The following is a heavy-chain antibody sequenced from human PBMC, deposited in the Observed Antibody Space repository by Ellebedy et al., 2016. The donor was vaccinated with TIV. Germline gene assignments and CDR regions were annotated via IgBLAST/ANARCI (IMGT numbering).Heavy chain of an antibody. CDR3: ARARYGAYRYFDL. CDR2: IYYSGST. V-gene: IGHV4-31*03. J-gene: IGHJ2*01. D-gene: IGHD4-17*01. Sequence: SETLSLTCTVSGGSISSGGYYWSWIRQHPGKGLEWIGYIYYSGSTYYNPSLKSRVTISVDTSKNQFSLKLSSVTAADTAVYYCARARYGAYRYFDLWGRGTLVTVSS. CDR1: GGSISSGGYY.